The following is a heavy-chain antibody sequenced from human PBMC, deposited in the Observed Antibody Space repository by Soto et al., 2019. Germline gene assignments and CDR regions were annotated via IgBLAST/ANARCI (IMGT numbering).Heavy chain of an antibody. V-gene: IGHV4-59*01. J-gene: IGHJ6*03. CDR2: ISYSGST. Sequence: PSETLSLTCTVSGGSISSYYWSWIRQPPGKGLKWIGYISYSGSTNYNPSLKSRVTMSIDTSKNQFSLILSSVSAADTAVYYCARDSSYMDVWGKGTTVTVSS. CDR3: ARDSSYMDV. CDR1: GGSISSYY.